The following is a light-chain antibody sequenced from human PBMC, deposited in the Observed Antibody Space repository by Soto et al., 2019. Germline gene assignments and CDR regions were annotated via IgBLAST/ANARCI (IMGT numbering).Light chain of an antibody. Sequence: DILMTQSPLSLPVTPGEPASISCRSSQSLLHRNGYSLLHWYLQKPGQSPQLLIFLGSNRASGVPDRFSGSGSGTYFTLQIIGVAAEDVVVYYCMQTIPTPLTFGQGNRLE. CDR3: MQTIPTPLT. J-gene: IGKJ5*01. CDR1: QSLLHRNGYSL. CDR2: LGS. V-gene: IGKV2-28*01.